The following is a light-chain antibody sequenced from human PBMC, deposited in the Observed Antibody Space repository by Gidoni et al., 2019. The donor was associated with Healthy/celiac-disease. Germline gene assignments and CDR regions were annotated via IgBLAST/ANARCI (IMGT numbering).Light chain of an antibody. Sequence: DIQMTQSPSSLSASVGDRVTITCQASQDISNYLNWYQQKPGKAPKLLVYDASNLETGVPSRFSGSGSGTDFTFTISSLQPEYIATYYCQQYDNLMCSFGQGTKLEIK. CDR2: DAS. CDR3: QQYDNLMCS. V-gene: IGKV1-33*01. J-gene: IGKJ2*04. CDR1: QDISNY.